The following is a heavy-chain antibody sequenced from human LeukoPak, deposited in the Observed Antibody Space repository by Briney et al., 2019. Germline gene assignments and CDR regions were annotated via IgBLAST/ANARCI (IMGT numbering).Heavy chain of an antibody. Sequence: GGSLRLSCAASGFTFSSYGMHWVRQAPGKGLEWVAFIRYDGSNKYYADSVKGRFTISRDNSKNTLYLQMNSLRAEDTAVYYCAKVTDYYGSGSYPDFDYWGQETLVTVSS. CDR2: IRYDGSNK. CDR1: GFTFSSYG. J-gene: IGHJ4*02. V-gene: IGHV3-30*02. CDR3: AKVTDYYGSGSYPDFDY. D-gene: IGHD3-10*01.